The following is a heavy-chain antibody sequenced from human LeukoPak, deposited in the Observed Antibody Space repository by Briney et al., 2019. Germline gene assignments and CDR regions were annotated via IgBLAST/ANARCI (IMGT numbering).Heavy chain of an antibody. CDR1: GGTFSSITYY. V-gene: IGHV4-39*01. CDR2: IYKSAST. Sequence: SETLSCNCTVSGGTFSSITYYWPWTRQSPGKGLECIASIYKSASTSYNPSLKSRVTISVDTSKNQFSLKLSSVTAADTAVYYCARNSSYSGSFTPRAGFDYWGQGTLVTVSS. D-gene: IGHD1-26*01. CDR3: ARNSSYSGSFTPRAGFDY. J-gene: IGHJ4*02.